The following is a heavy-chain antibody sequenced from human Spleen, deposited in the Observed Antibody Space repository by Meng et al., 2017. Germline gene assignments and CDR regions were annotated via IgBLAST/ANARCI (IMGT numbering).Heavy chain of an antibody. CDR3: ARERGQQLDPYDAFDI. V-gene: IGHV1-2*06. Sequence: ASVKVSCKPSGYNFPDYWLHWVRRAPGQGLEWMGRIDPKSGDTHYAQRFQGRVTMTGDTSISTAYMELSGLRSDDTAMYYCARERGQQLDPYDAFDIWGQGTMVTVSS. CDR2: IDPKSGDT. D-gene: IGHD6-13*01. CDR1: GYNFPDYW. J-gene: IGHJ3*02.